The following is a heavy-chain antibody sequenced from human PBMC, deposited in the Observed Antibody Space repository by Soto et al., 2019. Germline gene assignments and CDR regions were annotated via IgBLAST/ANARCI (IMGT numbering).Heavy chain of an antibody. V-gene: IGHV1-46*01. J-gene: IGHJ4*02. Sequence: QVQLVQSGAEVKKPGASVKVSCKASGYSFTSYFIHWVRQAPGQGLEWMGIINPSGGGTRYAEKFQGRAAMTTDTSASTVYMELSSLRSEDTAMYYCARMDAVKNSGWLHVDFWGQGTLVTVSS. CDR3: ARMDAVKNSGWLHVDF. D-gene: IGHD5-12*01. CDR2: INPSGGGT. CDR1: GYSFTSYF.